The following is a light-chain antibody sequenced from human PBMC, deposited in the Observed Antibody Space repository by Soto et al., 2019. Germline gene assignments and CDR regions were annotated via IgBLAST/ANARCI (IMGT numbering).Light chain of an antibody. Sequence: DTQMTQSPSSLSASVGDRVTITCRASQSISNYLNWYQQKPGKAPKLLIYAASSLQSGVPSRFSGSGSGTDFTLTISSLQPEDFATYYCQQSYSTPPWTFGQGTKVEIK. V-gene: IGKV1-39*01. CDR2: AAS. J-gene: IGKJ1*01. CDR3: QQSYSTPPWT. CDR1: QSISNY.